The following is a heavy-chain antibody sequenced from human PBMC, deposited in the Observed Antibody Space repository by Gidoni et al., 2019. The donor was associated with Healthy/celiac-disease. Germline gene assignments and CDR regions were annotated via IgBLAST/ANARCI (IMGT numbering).Heavy chain of an antibody. Sequence: EVQLVESGGGLVQPGGSLRLYCAASGCTFSSYWMSWVRQAPGKGLEWVANIKQDGSEKYYVDSVKGRFTISRDNAKNSLYLQMNSLRAEDTAVYYCARDFGIVGVYFDYWGQGTLVTVSS. CDR3: ARDFGIVGVYFDY. J-gene: IGHJ4*02. CDR2: IKQDGSEK. D-gene: IGHD1-26*01. V-gene: IGHV3-7*01. CDR1: GCTFSSYW.